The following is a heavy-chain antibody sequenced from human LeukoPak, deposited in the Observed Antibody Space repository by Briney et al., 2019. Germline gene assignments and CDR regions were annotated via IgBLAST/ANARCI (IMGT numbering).Heavy chain of an antibody. CDR1: GYTFTSYY. D-gene: IGHD1-14*01. CDR3: ARGHDPVYDYYYYMDV. CDR2: INPTGGST. V-gene: IGHV1-46*01. J-gene: IGHJ6*03. Sequence: ASVKVSCKASGYTFTSYYMHWVRQAPGRGLEWMGLINPTGGSTGYAQKFQGRVTMTRDMSTSIVYMELSSLRSEDTAVYYCARGHDPVYDYYYYMDVWGKGTTVTVSS.